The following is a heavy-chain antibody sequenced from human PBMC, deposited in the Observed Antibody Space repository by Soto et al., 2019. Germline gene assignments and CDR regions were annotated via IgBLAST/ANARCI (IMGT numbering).Heavy chain of an antibody. CDR1: GGSISSGGYY. J-gene: IGHJ3*02. CDR2: IYYSGST. V-gene: IGHV4-31*03. CDR3: ASWDSSGYYRPGAFDI. D-gene: IGHD3-22*01. Sequence: NPSETLSLTCTVSGGSISSGGYYWSWIRQHPGKGLEWIGYIYYSGSTYYNPSLKSRVTISVDTSKDQFSLKLSSVTAADTAVYYCASWDSSGYYRPGAFDIWGQGTMVTV.